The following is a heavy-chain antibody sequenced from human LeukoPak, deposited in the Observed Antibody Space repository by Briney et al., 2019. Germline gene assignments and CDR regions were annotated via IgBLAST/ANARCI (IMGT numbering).Heavy chain of an antibody. Sequence: PGGSLRLSCAASGFTFSSYSMNWVRQAPGKGLEWVSYISSSSSTIYYADSVKGRFTISRDNAKNSLYLQMNSLRDEDTAVYYCARGSEYSSGRLSDYRGQGTLVTVSS. D-gene: IGHD6-19*01. CDR1: GFTFSSYS. CDR3: ARGSEYSSGRLSDY. J-gene: IGHJ4*02. CDR2: ISSSSSTI. V-gene: IGHV3-48*02.